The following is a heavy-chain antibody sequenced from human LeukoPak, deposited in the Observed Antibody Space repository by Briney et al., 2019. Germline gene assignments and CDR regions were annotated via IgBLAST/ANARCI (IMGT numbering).Heavy chain of an antibody. CDR3: ARVPHYDFWSDYYYYGMDV. CDR2: MNPNSGNT. CDR1: RYTFTSYD. V-gene: IGHV1-8*01. D-gene: IGHD3-3*01. Sequence: ASVKVSCKASRYTFTSYDINWVRQATGQGLEWMGWMNPNSGNTGYAQKFQGRVTMTRNTSISTAYMELSSLRSEDTAVYYCARVPHYDFWSDYYYYGMDVWGQGTTVTVSS. J-gene: IGHJ6*02.